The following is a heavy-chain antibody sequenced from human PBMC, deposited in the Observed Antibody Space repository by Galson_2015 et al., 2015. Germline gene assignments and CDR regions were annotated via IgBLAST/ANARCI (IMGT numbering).Heavy chain of an antibody. D-gene: IGHD3-16*01. CDR3: ARDPLWDRTVGFDY. V-gene: IGHV3-74*01. Sequence: SLRLSCAASGFTFSSDWMHWVRQAPGKGLVWVSRINSDGTDKTYADSVKGRFTISRDNAKNTLYLQMNSLRAEDTAVYYCARDPLWDRTVGFDYWGQGTLVIVSS. J-gene: IGHJ4*02. CDR2: INSDGTDK. CDR1: GFTFSSDW.